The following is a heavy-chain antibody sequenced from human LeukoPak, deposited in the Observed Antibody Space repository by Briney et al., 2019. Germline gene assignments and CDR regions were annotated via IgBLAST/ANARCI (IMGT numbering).Heavy chain of an antibody. J-gene: IGHJ4*02. CDR1: GYSINNGFY. CDR2: IYHSERT. Sequence: PSEALSLTCTVSGYSINNGFYWGWIRQPPGKGLEWIGSIYHSERTHYNPSLKSRVTISVDTSKNQFSLKLSSVTAADTAVYYCARVLPITPYFDYWGQGTLVTVSS. V-gene: IGHV4-38-2*02. CDR3: ARVLPITPYFDY. D-gene: IGHD1-20*01.